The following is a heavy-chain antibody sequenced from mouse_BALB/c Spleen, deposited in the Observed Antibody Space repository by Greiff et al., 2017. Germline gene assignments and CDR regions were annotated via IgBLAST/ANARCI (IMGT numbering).Heavy chain of an antibody. CDR1: GFTFNTYA. J-gene: IGHJ1*01. CDR3: VRSTMIYWYFDV. V-gene: IGHV10-1*02. CDR2: IRSKSNNYAT. D-gene: IGHD2-4*01. Sequence: EVQRVESGGGLVQPKGSLKLSCAASGFTFNTYAMNWVRQAPGKGLEWVARIRSKSNNYATYYADSVKDRFTISRDDSQSMLYLQMNNLKTEDTAMYYCVRSTMIYWYFDVWGAGTTVTVAS.